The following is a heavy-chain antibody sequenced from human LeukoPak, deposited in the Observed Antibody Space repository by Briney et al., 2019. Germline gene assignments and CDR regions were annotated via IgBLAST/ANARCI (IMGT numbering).Heavy chain of an antibody. J-gene: IGHJ4*01. V-gene: IGHV3-23*01. CDR2: ISGSGGST. Sequence: GGSLRLSCAASGFTFSSYAMSWVRQAPGKGLEWVSGISGSGGSTNYADSVKGRFTISRDNSKNTLYLQMNSLRAEDTAVYYCAKDFAVSIVGHYFDYWGQGTLVTVSS. CDR1: GFTFSSYA. CDR3: AKDFAVSIVGHYFDY. D-gene: IGHD1-26*01.